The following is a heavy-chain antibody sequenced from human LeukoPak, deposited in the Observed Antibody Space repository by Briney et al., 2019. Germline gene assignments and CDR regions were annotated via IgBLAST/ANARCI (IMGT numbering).Heavy chain of an antibody. CDR1: GFTFSTYA. Sequence: QTGGSLRLSCAASGFTFSTYAMHWVRQAPGKGLEWVAVISYDGSSKYYADSVKGRFTISRDNSKNTLYLQMSSLRAEDTAIYYCAKSRGGSFPGGFDPWGHGTLVTISS. CDR2: ISYDGSSK. V-gene: IGHV3-30*04. J-gene: IGHJ5*02. D-gene: IGHD2-15*01. CDR3: AKSRGGSFPGGFDP.